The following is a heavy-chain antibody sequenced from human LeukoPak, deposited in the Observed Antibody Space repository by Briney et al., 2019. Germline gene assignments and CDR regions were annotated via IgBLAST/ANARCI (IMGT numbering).Heavy chain of an antibody. D-gene: IGHD3-10*02. CDR2: ISSSSSYI. CDR1: GFTFTNAW. V-gene: IGHV3-21*01. CDR3: AELGLTMIGGV. Sequence: GGSLRLSCAASGFTFTNAWMSWVRQAPGKGLEWVSSISSSSSYIYYADSVKGRFTISRDNAKNSLYLQMNSLRAEDTAVYYCAELGLTMIGGVWGKGTTVTISS. J-gene: IGHJ6*04.